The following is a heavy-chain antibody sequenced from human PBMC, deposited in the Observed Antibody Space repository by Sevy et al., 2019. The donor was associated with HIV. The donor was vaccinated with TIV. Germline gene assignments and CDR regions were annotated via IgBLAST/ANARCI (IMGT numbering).Heavy chain of an antibody. J-gene: IGHJ4*02. Sequence: GGSLRLSCAASGFTFSSSSMTWVRQAPGKGLEWVATISQGGSEEYYVDSVKGRFTISRDNAKNSRYLQMNSLSAVDTAGYFCARFVSLGYWGQGTLVTVSS. D-gene: IGHD6-13*01. CDR1: GFTFSSSS. V-gene: IGHV3-7*01. CDR2: ISQGGSEE. CDR3: ARFVSLGY.